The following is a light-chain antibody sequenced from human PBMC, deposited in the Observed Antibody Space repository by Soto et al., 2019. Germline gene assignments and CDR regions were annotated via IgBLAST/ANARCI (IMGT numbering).Light chain of an antibody. CDR3: QHYNSYSEA. CDR2: KAS. J-gene: IGKJ1*01. Sequence: DIQMTQSPSTLSASVGDRVTITCRASQSISSWLAWYQQKPGKAPKLLIYKASSLKSEVPSRFSGSGSGTEFTLTISSLQPDDFATYYCQHYNSYSEAFGQGTK. V-gene: IGKV1-5*03. CDR1: QSISSW.